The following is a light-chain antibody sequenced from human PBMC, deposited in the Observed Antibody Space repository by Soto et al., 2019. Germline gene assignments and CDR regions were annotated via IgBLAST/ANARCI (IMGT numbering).Light chain of an antibody. J-gene: IGKJ1*01. CDR2: GAS. CDR3: QQYVGSPTWT. CDR1: QSVSSSY. Sequence: EIGLTQSPGTLSLSPGERATPSCRASQSVSSSYLAWYQQKPGPAPRLLIYGASSRATGIPDRFGGSGSGTDFTLTISRLETEDFAVYYCQQYVGSPTWTFGQGTKVEIK. V-gene: IGKV3-20*01.